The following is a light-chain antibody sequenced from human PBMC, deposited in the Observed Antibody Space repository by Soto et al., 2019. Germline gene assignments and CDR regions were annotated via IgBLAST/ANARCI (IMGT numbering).Light chain of an antibody. CDR3: QKYSSVPV. J-gene: IGKJ3*01. V-gene: IGKV1-27*01. CDR1: QGIRNF. CDR2: AAS. Sequence: DIQMTQSPTSLSASVGDRVTITCRASQGIRNFVAWYQQKPGKAPKLLIYAASTLQSGVPSRFSGSGSGTDVTLTINSLQHDDAATYSCQKYSSVPVFGPGTKVEIK.